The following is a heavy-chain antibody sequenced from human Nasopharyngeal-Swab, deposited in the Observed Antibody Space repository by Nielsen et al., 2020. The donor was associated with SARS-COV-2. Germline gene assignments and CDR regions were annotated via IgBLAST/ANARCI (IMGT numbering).Heavy chain of an antibody. Sequence: GGSLSLSCASSGLAVSSIYMIWVRPAPKKGLEWVSVIYIDGSTYYADSVKGRFTIARDNSKNTLYLQMNSLRAEDTAVFYCVRAPGIAGTGGLFENWGQGTLVTVSS. D-gene: IGHD6-13*01. J-gene: IGHJ4*02. CDR1: GLAVSSIY. CDR2: IYIDGST. CDR3: VRAPGIAGTGGLFEN. V-gene: IGHV3-53*01.